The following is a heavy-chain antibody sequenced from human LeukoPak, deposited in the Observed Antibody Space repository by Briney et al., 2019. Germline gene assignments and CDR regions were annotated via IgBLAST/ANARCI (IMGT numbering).Heavy chain of an antibody. Sequence: GGSLRLSCAASGFTFSSYAMSWVRQAPGKGLEWVSAISGSGGSTYYADSVKGRFTISRDNSKNTLYLQMNSLRAEDTAVYYCAKGTLWFGELPGEPYHGMDVWGQGTTVTVSS. CDR2: ISGSGGST. CDR3: AKGTLWFGELPGEPYHGMDV. D-gene: IGHD3-10*01. CDR1: GFTFSSYA. J-gene: IGHJ6*02. V-gene: IGHV3-23*01.